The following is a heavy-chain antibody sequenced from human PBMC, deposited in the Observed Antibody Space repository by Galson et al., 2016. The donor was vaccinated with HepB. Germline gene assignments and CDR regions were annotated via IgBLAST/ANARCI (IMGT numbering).Heavy chain of an antibody. CDR3: ARWWSGHYYGMDV. D-gene: IGHD3-3*01. Sequence: SLRLSCAASGFTFSRYAMGWVRQAPGKGLEWVSTSTVSGGTTDYADSVKGRFTISRDNSKNTLFLQMNSLRVEDTAVYYCARWWSGHYYGMDVWGQGTTVTVSS. V-gene: IGHV3-23*01. J-gene: IGHJ6*02. CDR1: GFTFSRYA. CDR2: STVSGGTT.